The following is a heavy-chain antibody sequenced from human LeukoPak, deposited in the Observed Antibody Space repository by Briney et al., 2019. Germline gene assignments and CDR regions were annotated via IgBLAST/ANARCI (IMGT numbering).Heavy chain of an antibody. D-gene: IGHD3-3*01. CDR1: GFTFSSYA. CDR3: AKDRSSWYYPFDS. CDR2: VSGGGHNT. V-gene: IGHV3-23*01. J-gene: IGHJ4*02. Sequence: GGSLRLSCVASGFTFSSYAMSWVRQAPGKGLEWVSVVSGGGHNTYYADSVKGRFTMSRDNSKRTVYLQMNSLRAEDAAVYYCAKDRSSWYYPFDSWGQGTLVTVSS.